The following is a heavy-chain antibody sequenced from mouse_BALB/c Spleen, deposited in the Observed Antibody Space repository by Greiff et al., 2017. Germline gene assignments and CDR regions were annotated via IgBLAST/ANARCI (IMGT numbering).Heavy chain of an antibody. CDR2: ISYSGST. CDR1: GYSITSDYA. Sequence: EVKVEESGPGLVKPSQSLSLTCTVTGYSITSDYAWNWIRQFPGNKLEWMGYISYSGSTSYNPSLKSRISITRDTSKNQFFLQLNSVTTEDTATYYCARSYAMDYWGQGTSVTVSS. CDR3: ARSYAMDY. V-gene: IGHV3-2*02. J-gene: IGHJ4*01.